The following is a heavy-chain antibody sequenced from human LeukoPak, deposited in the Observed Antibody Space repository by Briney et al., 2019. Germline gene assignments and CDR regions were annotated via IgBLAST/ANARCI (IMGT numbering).Heavy chain of an antibody. CDR3: AKDPGQLLVYYFDY. D-gene: IGHD6-6*01. V-gene: IGHV3-30*02. J-gene: IGHJ4*02. Sequence: GGSLRLSCAASGFTFNSYVMSWVRQAPGKGLEWVAFIRYDGSNKYYADSVEGRFTISRDNSKNTLYLQMNSLRAEDTAVYYCAKDPGQLLVYYFDYWGLGTLVTVSS. CDR1: GFTFNSYV. CDR2: IRYDGSNK.